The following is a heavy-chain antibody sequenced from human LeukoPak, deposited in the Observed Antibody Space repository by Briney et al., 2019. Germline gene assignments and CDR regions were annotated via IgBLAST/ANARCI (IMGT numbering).Heavy chain of an antibody. D-gene: IGHD3-22*01. CDR2: IYYSGST. Sequence: SETLSLTCTVSGGSISSSSYYWGWIRQPPGKGLEWIGSIYYSGSTYYNPSLKSRVTISVDTSKNQFSLKLISVTAADTAVYYCARQSGYYRYYFDYWGQGTLVTVSS. CDR1: GGSISSSSYY. CDR3: ARQSGYYRYYFDY. J-gene: IGHJ4*02. V-gene: IGHV4-39*01.